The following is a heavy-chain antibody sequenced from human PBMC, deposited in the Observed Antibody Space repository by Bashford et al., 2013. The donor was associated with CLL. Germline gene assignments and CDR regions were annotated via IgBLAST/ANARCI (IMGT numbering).Heavy chain of an antibody. J-gene: IGHJ3*02. CDR2: IKTTVHGGAT. CDR1: GFFSSGAW. CDR3: TRVGNLDDDYFLDDASDI. D-gene: IGHD5-12*01. V-gene: IGHV3-15*01. Sequence: LPRAASGFFSSGAWMSWVRQAPGKGAWRWVGRIKTTVHGGATDYAAPVKGRFTISRDDSQQTVDLQMNSLKTDDTGVYYCTRVGNLDDDYFLDDASDIWGQGANGHRLL.